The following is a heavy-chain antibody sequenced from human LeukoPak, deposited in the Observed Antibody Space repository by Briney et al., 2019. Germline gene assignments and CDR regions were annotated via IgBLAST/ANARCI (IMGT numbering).Heavy chain of an antibody. Sequence: ASVTVSCKASGYTFTSYGISWVRQAPGQGLEWMGWISAYNGNTNYAQKLQGRVTMTTDTSTGTAYMELRSLRSDDTAVYYCARDRWIVVVPAASNGMDVWGQGTTVTVSS. CDR1: GYTFTSYG. J-gene: IGHJ6*02. D-gene: IGHD2-2*01. CDR3: ARDRWIVVVPAASNGMDV. V-gene: IGHV1-18*01. CDR2: ISAYNGNT.